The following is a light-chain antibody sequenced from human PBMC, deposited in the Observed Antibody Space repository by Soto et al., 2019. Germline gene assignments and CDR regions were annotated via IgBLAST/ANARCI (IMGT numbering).Light chain of an antibody. CDR2: DVS. CDR3: QQYNNWPFS. Sequence: ELVMTQSQANMSVSPGARATSSRRASQSVSNNLAWYQQKPGQAPRLLIYDVSIRATGVPARFSGTGSETDFTLTISGLQSEDSAVYFCQQYNNWPFSFGQGTRLEIK. J-gene: IGKJ5*01. V-gene: IGKV3-15*01. CDR1: QSVSNN.